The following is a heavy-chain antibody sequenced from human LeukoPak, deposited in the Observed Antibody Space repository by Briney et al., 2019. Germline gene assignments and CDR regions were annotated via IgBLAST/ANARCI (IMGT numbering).Heavy chain of an antibody. CDR2: MNPNSGNT. CDR3: ARSKPDRFWSGYYIDY. Sequence: ASVKVSCKASGYTFTSYDINWVRQATGHGLEWMGWMNPNSGNTGYAQKFQGRVTMTRNTSISTAYMELSSLRSEDTAVYYCARSKPDRFWSGYYIDYWGQGTLVTVSS. J-gene: IGHJ4*02. V-gene: IGHV1-8*01. D-gene: IGHD3-3*01. CDR1: GYTFTSYD.